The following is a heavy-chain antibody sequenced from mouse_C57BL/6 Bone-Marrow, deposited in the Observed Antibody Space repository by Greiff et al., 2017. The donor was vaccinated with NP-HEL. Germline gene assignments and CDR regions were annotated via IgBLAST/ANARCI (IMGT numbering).Heavy chain of an antibody. D-gene: IGHD1-1*01. CDR1: GFNIKDYY. CDR2: IDPEDGET. CDR3: ASTVVATDYYAMDY. V-gene: IGHV14-2*01. Sequence: VQLQQSGAELVKPGASVKLSCTASGFNIKDYYMHWVKQRTEQGLEWIGRIDPEDGETTYAPKFQGKATITADTSSNTAYLQHSSLTSEDTAVYYCASTVVATDYYAMDYWGQGTSVTVSS. J-gene: IGHJ4*01.